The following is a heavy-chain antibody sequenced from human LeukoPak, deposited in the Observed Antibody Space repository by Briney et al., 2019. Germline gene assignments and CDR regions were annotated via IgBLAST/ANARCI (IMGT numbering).Heavy chain of an antibody. J-gene: IGHJ4*02. CDR2: IYYSGST. CDR3: ARQERSYGSGSYYYY. Sequence: PSETLSLTCTVSGGSISSSSYYWGWVRQPPGKGLEWIVSIYYSGSTYYNPSLKSRVTISVDTSKNQFSLKLSSVTAADTAVYYCARQERSYGSGSYYYYWGQGTLVTVSS. CDR1: GGSISSSSYY. V-gene: IGHV4-39*01. D-gene: IGHD3-10*01.